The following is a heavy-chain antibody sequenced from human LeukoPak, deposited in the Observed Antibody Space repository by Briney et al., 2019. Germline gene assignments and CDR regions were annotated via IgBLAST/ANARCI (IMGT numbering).Heavy chain of an antibody. D-gene: IGHD5/OR15-5a*01. V-gene: IGHV1-8*01. CDR3: ARALRGPRSNYYYYYYMDV. J-gene: IGHJ6*03. Sequence: ASVKVSCKASGYTFTSYDINWVRQATGQGLEWMGWMNPNSGNTGYAQKFQGRVTMTRNTSISTAYMELSSLRSEDTAVYYCARALRGPRSNYYYYYYMDVWGKGTTVTVSS. CDR2: MNPNSGNT. CDR1: GYTFTSYD.